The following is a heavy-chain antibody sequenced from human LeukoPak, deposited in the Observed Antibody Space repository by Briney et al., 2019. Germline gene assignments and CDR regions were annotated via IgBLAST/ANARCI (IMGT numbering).Heavy chain of an antibody. V-gene: IGHV3-21*01. CDR1: GFTFSSYS. Sequence: GGSLRLSCAASGFTFSSYSMNWVRQAPGKGLEWVSSISSSSSYIYYADSVKGRFTISRDNAKNSLYLQMNSLRAEDTAVYYCARDPRSYCSGGSCYDWALDYWGQGTLVTVSS. D-gene: IGHD2-15*01. CDR2: ISSSSSYI. CDR3: ARDPRSYCSGGSCYDWALDY. J-gene: IGHJ4*02.